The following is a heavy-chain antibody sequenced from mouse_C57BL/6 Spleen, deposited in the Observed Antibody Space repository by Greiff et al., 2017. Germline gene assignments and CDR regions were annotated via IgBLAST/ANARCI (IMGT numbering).Heavy chain of an antibody. Sequence: EVQLQQSGAELVRPGASVKLSCTASGFNIKDDYMHWVKQRPEQGLEWIGWIDPENGDTEYASKFQGKATITADPSSNTAYLQLSSLTSEDTAVYYCTTYYGSSKFAYWGQGTLVTVSA. CDR1: GFNIKDDY. CDR2: IDPENGDT. CDR3: TTYYGSSKFAY. D-gene: IGHD1-1*01. J-gene: IGHJ3*01. V-gene: IGHV14-4*01.